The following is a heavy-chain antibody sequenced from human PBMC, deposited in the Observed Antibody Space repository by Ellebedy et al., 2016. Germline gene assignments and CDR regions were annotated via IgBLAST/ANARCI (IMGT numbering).Heavy chain of an antibody. CDR3: ARHRLVVTAIFDY. CDR1: GGSISSYY. Sequence: SETLSLTCTVSGGSISSYYWSWIRQPPGKGLEWIGYIYYSGSTNYNPSLKSRVTISVDTSKNQFSLKLSSVTAADTAVYYCARHRLVVTAIFDYWGQGTLVTVSS. J-gene: IGHJ4*02. D-gene: IGHD2-21*02. V-gene: IGHV4-59*08. CDR2: IYYSGST.